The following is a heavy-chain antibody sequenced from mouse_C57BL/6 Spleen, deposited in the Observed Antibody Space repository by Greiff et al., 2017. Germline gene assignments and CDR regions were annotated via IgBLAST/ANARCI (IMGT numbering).Heavy chain of an antibody. V-gene: IGHV5-9*01. CDR2: ISGGSGTT. CDR3: ARPFTGEGYFDV. CDR1: GFTFSSYT. D-gene: IGHD4-1*01. Sequence: DVMLVESGGGLVKPGGSLKLSCAASGFTFSSYTMPWVRQTPGKGLEWVANISGGSGTTYYPDSVKGRFTISRDNAKNTLYLQMSSLRSEDTALYYCARPFTGEGYFDVWGTGTTVTVSS. J-gene: IGHJ1*03.